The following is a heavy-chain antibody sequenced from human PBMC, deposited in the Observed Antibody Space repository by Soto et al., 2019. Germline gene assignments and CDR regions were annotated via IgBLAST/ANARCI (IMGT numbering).Heavy chain of an antibody. J-gene: IGHJ6*02. V-gene: IGHV3-74*01. CDR1: GFTFSSYW. Sequence: GGSLRLSCAASGFTFSSYWMHWVRQAPGKGLVWVSRINSDGSSTSYADSVKGRFTISRDNAKNTLYLQMNSLRAEDTAVYYCARVVEQLAQRYYYYYGMDVWGQGTTVTVSS. CDR3: ARVVEQLAQRYYYYYGMDV. D-gene: IGHD6-6*01. CDR2: INSDGSST.